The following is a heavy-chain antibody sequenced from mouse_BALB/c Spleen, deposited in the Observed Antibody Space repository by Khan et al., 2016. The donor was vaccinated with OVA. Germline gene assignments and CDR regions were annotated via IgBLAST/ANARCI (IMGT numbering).Heavy chain of an antibody. CDR3: ARLEDI. Sequence: QVQLEESGPCLVAPPQNLSITFTFSGFSLTSYCLTWVRQPPGKGLELPGGIWAGGSTNYNSALMSRLSISKDNSKSQVFLKMNSLQTDDTAMYYCARLEDIWGQGTTLTVSS. CDR2: IWAGGST. J-gene: IGHJ2*01. CDR1: GFSLTSYC. D-gene: IGHD1-3*01. V-gene: IGHV2-9*02.